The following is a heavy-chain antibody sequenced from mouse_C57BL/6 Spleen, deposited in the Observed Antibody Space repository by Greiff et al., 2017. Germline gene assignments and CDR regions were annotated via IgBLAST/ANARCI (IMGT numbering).Heavy chain of an antibody. CDR2: IDPSDSYT. J-gene: IGHJ2*01. CDR3: ARGGGLRDFDY. CDR1: GYTFTSYW. Sequence: QVQLKQPGAELVKPGASVKLSCKASGYTFTSYWMQWVKQRPGQGLEWIGEIDPSDSYTNYNQKFKGKATLTVDTSSSTAYMQLSSLTSEDSAVYYCARGGGLRDFDYWGQGTTLTVSS. D-gene: IGHD2-4*01. V-gene: IGHV1-50*01.